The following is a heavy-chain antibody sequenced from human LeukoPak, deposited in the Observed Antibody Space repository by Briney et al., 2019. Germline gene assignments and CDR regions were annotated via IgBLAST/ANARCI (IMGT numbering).Heavy chain of an antibody. CDR1: GGTFSSYA. J-gene: IGHJ4*02. D-gene: IGHD5-18*01. CDR2: IIPIFGTA. Sequence: ASVKVSCKASGGTFSSYAISWVRQAPGQGLEWMGGIIPIFGTANYAQKFQGRVTITADESTSTAYMELSSLRSEDTAVYYCGTDWPRGYSYGLGYWGQGTLVTVSS. V-gene: IGHV1-69*01. CDR3: GTDWPRGYSYGLGY.